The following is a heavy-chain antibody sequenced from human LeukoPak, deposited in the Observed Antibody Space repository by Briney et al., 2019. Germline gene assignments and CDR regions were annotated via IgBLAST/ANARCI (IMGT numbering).Heavy chain of an antibody. D-gene: IGHD5-18*01. V-gene: IGHV4-4*07. CDR1: GGSISGYY. CDR2: FYISGST. J-gene: IGHJ4*02. Sequence: SETLSLTCTVSGGSISGYYWSWIRHPAGRGLEWIGRFYISGSTNYNPSLKSRVTMSIDTSKNQFSLNLISVTAADTAIYYCARGFYSDDNWGQGTLVTVSS. CDR3: ARGFYSDDN.